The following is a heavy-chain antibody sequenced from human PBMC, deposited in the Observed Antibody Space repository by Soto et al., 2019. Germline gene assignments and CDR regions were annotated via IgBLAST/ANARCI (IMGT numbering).Heavy chain of an antibody. CDR1: GYTFTNYG. Sequence: QVQLVQSGAEVKKPGASVKVSCKASGYTFTNYGISWVRQAPGQGLEWMGWISAYNGNTKYAQKLQGRVTMTTDTSTSTAYMELRSLRSDDTAVYYCARGVGSGSHYNQYTWFDPWGQGTLVTVSS. J-gene: IGHJ5*02. CDR3: ARGVGSGSHYNQYTWFDP. D-gene: IGHD3-10*01. CDR2: ISAYNGNT. V-gene: IGHV1-18*01.